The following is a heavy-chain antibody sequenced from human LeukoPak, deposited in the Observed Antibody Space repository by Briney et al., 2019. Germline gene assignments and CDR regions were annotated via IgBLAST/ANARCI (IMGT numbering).Heavy chain of an antibody. V-gene: IGHV3-64D*09. D-gene: IGHD3-3*01. CDR2: ISSNGGST. CDR1: GFTFSSYV. CDR3: VKDQVYYDFWSGALFDY. Sequence: GGSLRLSCSASGFTFSSYVMHWVRQAPGEGLEYVSAISSNGGSTYYADSVKGRFTISRDNSKNTLYLQMSSLRAEDTAVYYCVKDQVYYDFWSGALFDYWGQGTLVTVSS. J-gene: IGHJ4*02.